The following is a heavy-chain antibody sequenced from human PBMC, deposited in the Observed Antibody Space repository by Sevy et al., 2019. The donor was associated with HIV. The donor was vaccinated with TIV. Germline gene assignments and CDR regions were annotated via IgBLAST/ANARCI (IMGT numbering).Heavy chain of an antibody. CDR1: GFSFSDYF. Sequence: GSLRLSCAASGFSFSDYFMGWVRQAPGKGLEWVANVDKGGSQKYYVGSVKGRFTISRDNAKNSVYLQMNRLGLDDTAVYYCARELWPGDYWGQGTLVTVSS. CDR2: VDKGGSQK. CDR3: ARELWPGDY. J-gene: IGHJ4*02. V-gene: IGHV3-7*01. D-gene: IGHD2-21*01.